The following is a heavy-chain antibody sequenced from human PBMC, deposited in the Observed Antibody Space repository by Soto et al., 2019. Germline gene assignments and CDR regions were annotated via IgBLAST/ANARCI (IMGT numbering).Heavy chain of an antibody. Sequence: GGSLRLSCAASGFTFDDYAMHWVRQAPGKGLEWVSGISWNRGSIGYADSVKGRFTISRDNAKNYRYLQLNSLSAEDTALYYCAKATASNIVVVPAAMRAYFDYWGQGTLVTVSS. J-gene: IGHJ4*02. CDR3: AKATASNIVVVPAAMRAYFDY. CDR2: ISWNRGSI. D-gene: IGHD2-2*01. CDR1: GFTFDDYA. V-gene: IGHV3-9*01.